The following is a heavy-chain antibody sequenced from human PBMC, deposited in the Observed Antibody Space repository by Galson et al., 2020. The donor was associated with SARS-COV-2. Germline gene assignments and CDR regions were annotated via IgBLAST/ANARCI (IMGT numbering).Heavy chain of an antibody. CDR2: IRNKASSYST. Sequence: GSGITLNDLLMAWVRQAPGKGLEWVACIRNKASSYSTEYAASVTGRFTISRDDSRNSVHLQTNSLKTEDTAVYYCVRDWDGAGDYWGQGTLVTVSS. J-gene: IGHJ4*02. D-gene: IGHD3-10*01. CDR3: VRDWDGAGDY. V-gene: IGHV3-72*01. CDR1: GITLNDLL.